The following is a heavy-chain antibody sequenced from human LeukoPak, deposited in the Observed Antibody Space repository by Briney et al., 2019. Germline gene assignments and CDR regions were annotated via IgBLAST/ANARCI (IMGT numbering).Heavy chain of an antibody. D-gene: IGHD6-19*01. Sequence: GGSLRLSCAASGFTLSSYGMHWVRHAPGKGLEWVAVISYDGSNKYYADSVKGRFTISRDNSENTLYLQMNSLRAEDTAVYYCAKDFSYSSGWYGGLDYWGQGTLVTVSS. CDR1: GFTLSSYG. CDR3: AKDFSYSSGWYGGLDY. V-gene: IGHV3-30*18. J-gene: IGHJ4*02. CDR2: ISYDGSNK.